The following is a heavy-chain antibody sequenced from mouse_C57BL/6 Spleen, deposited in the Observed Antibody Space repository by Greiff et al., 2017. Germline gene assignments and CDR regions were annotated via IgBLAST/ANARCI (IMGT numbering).Heavy chain of an antibody. CDR2: IDPSDSYT. Sequence: QVQLQQPGAELVMPGASVKLSCKASGYTFTSYWMPWVKQRPGQGLEWIGEIDPSDSYTNYNQKFKGKSTLTVDKSSSTAYMQLRSLTSEDSAVYYCARSRCYGSSYYWGQGTTLTVSS. CDR1: GYTFTSYW. V-gene: IGHV1-69*01. J-gene: IGHJ2*01. D-gene: IGHD1-1*01. CDR3: ARSRCYGSSYY.